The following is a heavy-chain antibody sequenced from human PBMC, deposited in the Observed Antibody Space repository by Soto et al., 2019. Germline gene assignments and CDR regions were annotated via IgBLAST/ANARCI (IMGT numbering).Heavy chain of an antibody. D-gene: IGHD4-4*01. CDR2: IYYSGST. CDR3: AREGSYSNYGVGFDY. V-gene: IGHV4-31*03. J-gene: IGHJ4*02. Sequence: SETMSLTCTVSGGYISSGGYYWSWIRQHPGKGLEWIGYIYYSGSTYYNPSLKSRVTISVDTSKNQFSLKLSSVTAADTAVYYCAREGSYSNYGVGFDYWGQGTLVTVSS. CDR1: GGYISSGGYY.